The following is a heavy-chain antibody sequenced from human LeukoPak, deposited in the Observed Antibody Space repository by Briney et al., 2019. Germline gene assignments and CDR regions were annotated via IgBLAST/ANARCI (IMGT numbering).Heavy chain of an antibody. CDR1: GFNFRDYA. CDR2: ISAGADST. Sequence: GGSLRLSCAASGFNFRDYAMCWVRQAPGKGLEWVSAISAGADSTYYADSVQGRFTISRDNSKNTLHLQMSGLRAEDTTVYFCARGAYGDYDSWGQGTLVTVSS. D-gene: IGHD4-17*01. CDR3: ARGAYGDYDS. V-gene: IGHV3-23*01. J-gene: IGHJ5*01.